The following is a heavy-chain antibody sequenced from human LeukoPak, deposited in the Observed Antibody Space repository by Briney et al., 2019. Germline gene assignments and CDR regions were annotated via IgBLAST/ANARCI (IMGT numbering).Heavy chain of an antibody. CDR3: ARDRGYGDYSDY. Sequence: GGSLRLSCAASGFTFSSYWMRWVRQAPGKGLEWVANIKQDGSEKYYVDSVKGRFTISRDNAKNSLYLQMNSLTAEDTTVYYCARDRGYGDYSDYWGQGTLVTVSS. V-gene: IGHV3-7*01. CDR1: GFTFSSYW. J-gene: IGHJ4*02. CDR2: IKQDGSEK. D-gene: IGHD4-17*01.